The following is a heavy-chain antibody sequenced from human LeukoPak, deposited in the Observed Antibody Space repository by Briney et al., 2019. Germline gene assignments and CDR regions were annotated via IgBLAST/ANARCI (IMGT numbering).Heavy chain of an antibody. V-gene: IGHV1-2*02. CDR3: ARAGVAYCGGDCSRGGAFDI. D-gene: IGHD2-21*02. J-gene: IGHJ3*02. CDR2: INPNSGGT. Sequence: ASVKVSCKASGYTFTGYYMHWVRQAPGQGLEWMGWINPNSGGTNYAQKFQGRVTMTRDTSISTAYMELSRLRSDDTAVYYCARAGVAYCGGDCSRGGAFDIWGQGTMVTVSS. CDR1: GYTFTGYY.